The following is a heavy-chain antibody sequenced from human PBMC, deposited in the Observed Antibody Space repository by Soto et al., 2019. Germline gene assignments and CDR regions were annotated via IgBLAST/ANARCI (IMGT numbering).Heavy chain of an antibody. CDR1: GFTFTNYG. J-gene: IGHJ6*02. V-gene: IGHV3-33*08. Sequence: QVQLVESGGGVVQPGRSLRLSCAASGFTFTNYGMHWVRQAPGKGLEWVAVLWNDGSNSYYANSVKGRFTISRDNSKNTLHLQMSSLRAEDTAVYYCARRQISPPTRGAATARGARDVWAQGTTVTVSS. CDR3: ARRQISPPTRGAATARGARDV. D-gene: IGHD6-13*01. CDR2: LWNDGSNS.